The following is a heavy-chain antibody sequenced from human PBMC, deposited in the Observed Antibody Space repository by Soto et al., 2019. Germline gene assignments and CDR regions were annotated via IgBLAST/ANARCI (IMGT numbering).Heavy chain of an antibody. Sequence: GGSLRLSCAASGFTFSSYSMNWVRQAPGKGLEWFSSISSSSSYIYYADSVKGRFTISRDNAKNSLYLQMNSLRAEDTAVYYCAREVAVAGDDYWGQGTLVTVSS. D-gene: IGHD6-19*01. CDR1: GFTFSSYS. CDR3: AREVAVAGDDY. CDR2: ISSSSSYI. V-gene: IGHV3-21*01. J-gene: IGHJ4*02.